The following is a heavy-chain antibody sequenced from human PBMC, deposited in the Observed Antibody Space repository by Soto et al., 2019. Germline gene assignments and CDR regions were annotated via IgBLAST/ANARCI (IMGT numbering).Heavy chain of an antibody. D-gene: IGHD3-22*01. Sequence: QLQLQESGPGLVKPSGTLSLTCAVSGGSISSTNLWTWVRQPPGKGLEWIGEIYHIGSSNYNPSLESRVTISGDKSKNHFSLKPSSVTAADPAVYYCLTFRSGYCQADAFDIWGQGTMVTVSS. CDR2: IYHIGSS. J-gene: IGHJ3*02. CDR1: GGSISSTNL. V-gene: IGHV4-4*02. CDR3: LTFRSGYCQADAFDI.